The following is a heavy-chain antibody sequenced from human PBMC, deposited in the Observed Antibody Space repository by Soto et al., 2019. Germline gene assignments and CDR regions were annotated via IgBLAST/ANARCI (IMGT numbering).Heavy chain of an antibody. V-gene: IGHV4-59*01. D-gene: IGHD2-15*01. CDR2: IYYSGST. Sequence: PSETLSLTCTVSGGSISSYYWGWIRQPPGKGLEWIGYIYYSGSTNYNPSLKSRVTISVDTSKNQFSLKLSSVTAADTAVYYCARGGYCSGGSCYSFSLDVWGKGTTVTVSS. CDR1: GGSISSYY. CDR3: ARGGYCSGGSCYSFSLDV. J-gene: IGHJ6*04.